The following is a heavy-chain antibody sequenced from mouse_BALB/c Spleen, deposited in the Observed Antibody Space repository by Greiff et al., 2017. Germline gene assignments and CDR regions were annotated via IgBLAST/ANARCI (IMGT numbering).Heavy chain of an antibody. CDR1: GFTFSSFG. CDR2: ISSGSSTI. J-gene: IGHJ4*01. CDR3: ARCDGYYPYAMDY. Sequence: EVKLMESGGGLVQPGGSRKLSCAASGFTFSSFGMHWVRQAPEKGLEWVAYISSGSSTIYYADTVKGRFTISRDNPKNTLFLQMTSLRSEDTAMYYCARCDGYYPYAMDYWGQGTSVTVSS. D-gene: IGHD2-3*01. V-gene: IGHV5-17*02.